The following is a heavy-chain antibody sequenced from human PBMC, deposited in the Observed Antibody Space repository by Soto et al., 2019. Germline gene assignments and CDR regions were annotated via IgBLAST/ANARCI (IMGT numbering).Heavy chain of an antibody. V-gene: IGHV3-53*04. J-gene: IGHJ6*02. Sequence: PGGSLRLSCAASGFTVSSNYMSWVRQAPGKGLEWVSVIYSGGSTYYADSVKGRFTISRHNSKNTLYLQMNSLRAEDTAVYYCARRAYYYDSSGCFSRGSMDVWGQGTTVTVSS. CDR3: ARRAYYYDSSGCFSRGSMDV. CDR1: GFTVSSNY. CDR2: IYSGGST. D-gene: IGHD3-22*01.